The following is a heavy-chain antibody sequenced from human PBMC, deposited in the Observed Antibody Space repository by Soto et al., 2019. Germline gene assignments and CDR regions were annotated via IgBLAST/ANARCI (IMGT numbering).Heavy chain of an antibody. D-gene: IGHD3-3*01. Sequence: SLKISCAASGFTFDDHAMHWVRQAPGKGLEWVSGISWNSGSIGYADSVKGRFTISRDNAKNSLYLQMNSLRAEDTALYYCAKDIISSIFGESMSGYYGMDVWGQGTTVTVSS. V-gene: IGHV3-9*01. J-gene: IGHJ6*02. CDR2: ISWNSGSI. CDR1: GFTFDDHA. CDR3: AKDIISSIFGESMSGYYGMDV.